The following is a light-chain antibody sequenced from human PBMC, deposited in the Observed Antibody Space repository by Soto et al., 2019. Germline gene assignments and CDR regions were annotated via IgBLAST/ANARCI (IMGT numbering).Light chain of an antibody. V-gene: IGKV3-11*01. CDR3: QQRSNWPRFT. Sequence: EIVLTQSPATLSLSPGERATLSCRASQSVRSSLAWYQQKPGQAPRLLIHDASNRATGIPARFSGSGSGTDFTLTISSLEPEDFAFYYCQQRSNWPRFTFGPGTKVDIK. CDR1: QSVRSS. CDR2: DAS. J-gene: IGKJ3*01.